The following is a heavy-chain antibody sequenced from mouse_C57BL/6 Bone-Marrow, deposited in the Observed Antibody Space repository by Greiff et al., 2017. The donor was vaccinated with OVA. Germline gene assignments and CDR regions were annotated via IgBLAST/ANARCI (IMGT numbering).Heavy chain of an antibody. Sequence: DVQLVESGAGLVKPGGSLKLSCAASGFTFSSYAMSWVRQTPEKRLEWVAYISSGGDYIYYADTVKGRFTISRDNARNTLYLQMSSLKSEDTAMYYCTRDYGTKSLYYFDYWGQGTTLTVSS. D-gene: IGHD1-1*01. CDR2: ISSGGDYI. CDR1: GFTFSSYA. J-gene: IGHJ2*01. V-gene: IGHV5-9-1*02. CDR3: TRDYGTKSLYYFDY.